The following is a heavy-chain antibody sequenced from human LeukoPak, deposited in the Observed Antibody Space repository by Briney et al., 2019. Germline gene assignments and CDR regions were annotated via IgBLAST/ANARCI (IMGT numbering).Heavy chain of an antibody. J-gene: IGHJ4*02. CDR1: GFTFSNYG. CDR2: IPYDGNNQ. CDR3: ARDGGLGYCRGGACHGDY. V-gene: IGHV3-30*03. D-gene: IGHD2-15*01. Sequence: PGRSLRLSCATSGFTFSNYGMHWVRQAPGKGLDWVAVIPYDGNNQYYGDSVKGRFTISRDDSKNTLYLQMNNLRPGDTAVYYCARDGGLGYCRGGACHGDYWGQGTLVTVSS.